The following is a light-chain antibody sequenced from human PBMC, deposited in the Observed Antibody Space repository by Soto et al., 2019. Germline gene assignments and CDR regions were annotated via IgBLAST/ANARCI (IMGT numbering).Light chain of an antibody. CDR3: QLWDSSSDHQV. Sequence: SYELTQPPSVSVAPGQTARITCGGNNIGSKSVHWYQQKPGKAPVLVVYDDRDRPSGIPERFSGSNSGNTATLTISRVEAGDEADYYCQLWDSSSDHQVFGTGTKLTVL. CDR1: NIGSKS. J-gene: IGLJ1*01. CDR2: DDR. V-gene: IGLV3-21*02.